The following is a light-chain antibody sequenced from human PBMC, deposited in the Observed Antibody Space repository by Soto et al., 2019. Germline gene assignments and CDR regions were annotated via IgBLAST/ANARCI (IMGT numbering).Light chain of an antibody. J-gene: IGKJ1*01. CDR1: QSVSIL. CDR2: GAT. Sequence: EIVLTHSLTTLSISSFNTPTLSFRAGQSVSILLAWHQQKPGQAPRLLIHGATTRATGIPARFSGSGSGTEFTLTISSLQSEDFAVYYCQQDNNWTRKFGQGTKVEIK. V-gene: IGKV3-15*01. CDR3: QQDNNWTRK.